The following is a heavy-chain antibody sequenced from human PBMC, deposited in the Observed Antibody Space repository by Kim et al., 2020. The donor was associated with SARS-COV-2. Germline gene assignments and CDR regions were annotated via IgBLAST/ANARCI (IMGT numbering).Heavy chain of an antibody. Sequence: IDYADYVKGRFTSSRDNAKNSLYLQMNSLRAEDTAFYYCAKNSGYDYAFDYWGQGTLVTVSS. J-gene: IGHJ4*02. V-gene: IGHV3-9*01. CDR3: AKNSGYDYAFDY. CDR2: I. D-gene: IGHD5-12*01.